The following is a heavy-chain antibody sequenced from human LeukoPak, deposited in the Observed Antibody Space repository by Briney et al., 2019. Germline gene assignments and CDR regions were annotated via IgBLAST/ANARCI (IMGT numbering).Heavy chain of an antibody. V-gene: IGHV4-34*01. J-gene: IGHJ6*02. CDR1: GGSFSGYY. D-gene: IGHD2-15*01. CDR3: ARNAYCSGNSCYYYYYNMDV. CDR2: INHSGST. Sequence: SETLSLTCAVYGGSFSGYYWSWIRQPPGKGLEWIGEINHSGSTNYNPSLKSRVTISVDTSKNQFSLKLHSVTAADTAVYYCARNAYCSGNSCYYYYYNMDVWGRGTTVTVS.